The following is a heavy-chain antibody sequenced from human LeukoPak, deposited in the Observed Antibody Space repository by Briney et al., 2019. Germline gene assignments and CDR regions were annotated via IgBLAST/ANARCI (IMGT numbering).Heavy chain of an antibody. CDR2: IKQDGSER. CDR1: GFTFSNVW. CDR3: GRASRSGRPAGIDY. D-gene: IGHD3-3*01. J-gene: IGHJ4*02. V-gene: IGHV3-7*03. Sequence: GGSLRLSCAASGFTFSNVWMSWVRQAPGKGLEWVANIKQDGSERYYVDSVKGRFTISRDNAKNSLYLQMNSLRAEDTAVYYCGRASRSGRPAGIDYWGQGTLVTVSS.